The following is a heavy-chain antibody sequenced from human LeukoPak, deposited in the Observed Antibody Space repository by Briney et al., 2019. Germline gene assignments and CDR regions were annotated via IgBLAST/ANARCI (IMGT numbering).Heavy chain of an antibody. D-gene: IGHD3-22*01. Sequence: SQTLSLTCTVSGGSISSSGYYWSWIRQHPGKGLEWIGYIYYSGRTYYNPSLKSRVTISVDTSKNQFSLKLSSVTAADTAVYYCASKYYYDSSGFFDYWGQGTLATVSS. CDR3: ASKYYYDSSGFFDY. CDR2: IYYSGRT. V-gene: IGHV4-31*03. CDR1: GGSISSSGYY. J-gene: IGHJ4*02.